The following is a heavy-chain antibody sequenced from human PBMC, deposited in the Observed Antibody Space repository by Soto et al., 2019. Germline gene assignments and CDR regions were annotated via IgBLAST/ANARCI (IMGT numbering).Heavy chain of an antibody. V-gene: IGHV4-39*07. CDR3: ARSPDSSGYYPRRYYYGMDV. J-gene: IGHJ6*02. CDR1: GGSISSSSYY. D-gene: IGHD3-22*01. Sequence: SETLSLTCTVSGGSISSSSYYWGWIRQPPGKGLEWIGSIYYIGSTYYNASLNSRVTISVDTYKNQFSWKLSSVTAADTAVYYCARSPDSSGYYPRRYYYGMDVWGRGTTVTVSS. CDR2: IYYIGST.